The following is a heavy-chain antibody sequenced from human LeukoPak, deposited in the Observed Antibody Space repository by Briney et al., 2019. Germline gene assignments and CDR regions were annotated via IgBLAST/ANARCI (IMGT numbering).Heavy chain of an antibody. J-gene: IGHJ4*02. V-gene: IGHV4-34*01. CDR2: INQSGST. Sequence: SETLSLTCAVYGGSFSGYYWSWIRQPPGKGLEWIGEINQSGSTNYNPSLKSRVTISVDTSKNQFSLKLSSVTAADTAVYYCARGSVVVVAATVFHYWGQGTLVTVSS. D-gene: IGHD2-15*01. CDR1: GGSFSGYY. CDR3: ARGSVVVVAATVFHY.